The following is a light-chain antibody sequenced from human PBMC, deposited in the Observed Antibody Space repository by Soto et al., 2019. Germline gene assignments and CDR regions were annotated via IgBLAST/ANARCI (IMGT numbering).Light chain of an antibody. J-gene: IGLJ2*01. CDR2: DGD. CDR1: SSDVGGQNS. CDR3: SSYTSGSTLVV. V-gene: IGLV2-14*03. Sequence: QSALTQPASVSGSPGQSITISCTGSSSDVGGQNSVSWYQQHPGKAPKLMIYDGDNRPSGVSYRFSGSKSGNTAFLTISGLQAEDEADYYCSSYTSGSTLVVFGGGTKVTVL.